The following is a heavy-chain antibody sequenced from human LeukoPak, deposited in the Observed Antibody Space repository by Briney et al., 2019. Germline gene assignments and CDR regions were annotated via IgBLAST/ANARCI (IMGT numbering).Heavy chain of an antibody. V-gene: IGHV3-30*02. CDR3: AKDKYSSSPNSFDI. CDR2: MAYDGSNK. J-gene: IGHJ3*02. CDR1: GFTFSSYG. Sequence: GGSLRLSCAASGFTFSSYGMHWVRQAPGKGLEWVTFMAYDGSNKHYADSVKGRFTISRDNSKNTLYLQMNSLRAEDTAVYYCAKDKYSSSPNSFDIWGRGTMLTVSS. D-gene: IGHD6-6*01.